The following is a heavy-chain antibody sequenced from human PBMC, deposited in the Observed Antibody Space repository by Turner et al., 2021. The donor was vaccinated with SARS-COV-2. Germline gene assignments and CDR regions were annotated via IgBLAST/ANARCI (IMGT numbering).Heavy chain of an antibody. D-gene: IGHD3-22*01. V-gene: IGHV3-21*01. CDR2: ISSSSSYI. Sequence: ERQRLESGGGVFKRRGSLTVSRATPGFTFFISRPNWVRQAPGKGLEWVSSISSSSSYIYYADSVKGRFTISRDNAKNSLYLQMNSLRAEDTAVYYCARSPTAPGYYYDSSGYYSSYDIDYWGQGTLVTVSS. CDR3: ARSPTAPGYYYDSSGYYSSYDIDY. CDR1: GFTFFISR. J-gene: IGHJ4*02.